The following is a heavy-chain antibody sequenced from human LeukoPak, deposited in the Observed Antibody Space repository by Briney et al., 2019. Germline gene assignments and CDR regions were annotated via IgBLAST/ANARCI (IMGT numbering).Heavy chain of an antibody. CDR3: ARLFRSGSYYTSLDY. CDR1: GGSISSYY. Sequence: PSGTLSLTCTVSGGSISSYYWSWIRQPPGKGLEWIGYIFYSGSTNYNPSLKSRVTISVDTSKNQFSLNLSSVTAADTAVYYCARLFRSGSYYTSLDYWGQGTLVTVS. V-gene: IGHV4-59*08. CDR2: IFYSGST. D-gene: IGHD3-10*01. J-gene: IGHJ4*02.